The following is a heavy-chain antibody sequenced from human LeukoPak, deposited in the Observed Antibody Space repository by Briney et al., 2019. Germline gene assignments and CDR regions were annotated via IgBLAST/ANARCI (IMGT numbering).Heavy chain of an antibody. Sequence: SETLSLTCTVSGGSIASYYWSWIRQFPGKGLEWIGYISYRGSTSYNPSPNSRVSISLDTSKNQFSLKLTSVTAADTAVYYCAADSGAYYFYAEYFLHWGQGTLVTVSS. D-gene: IGHD3-22*01. V-gene: IGHV4-59*01. CDR3: AADSGAYYFYAEYFLH. CDR2: ISYRGST. J-gene: IGHJ1*01. CDR1: GGSIASYY.